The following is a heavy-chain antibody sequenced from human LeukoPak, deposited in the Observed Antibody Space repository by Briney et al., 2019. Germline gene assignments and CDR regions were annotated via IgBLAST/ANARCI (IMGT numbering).Heavy chain of an antibody. V-gene: IGHV3-74*01. CDR2: INSDGSST. J-gene: IGHJ6*02. D-gene: IGHD6-19*01. CDR3: ARDLGLSGWYGDYYYGMDV. CDR1: GFTFSSYR. Sequence: PGGSLRLSCAASGFTFSSYRMHWVRQAPGKGLVWVSRINSDGSSTSYADSVKGRFTISRDNAKNTLYLQMNSLRAEDTAVYYCARDLGLSGWYGDYYYGMDVWGQGTTVTVSS.